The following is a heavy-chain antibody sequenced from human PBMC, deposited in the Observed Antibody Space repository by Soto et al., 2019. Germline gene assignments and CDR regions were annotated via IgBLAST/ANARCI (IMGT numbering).Heavy chain of an antibody. CDR1: AFTFKNHW. V-gene: IGHV3-74*01. Sequence: GGSLRLSCAASAFTFKNHWMHWVRQVPGKGPVWVSRINGDGSFTSYADAVKGRFTISRDNSKNTLYLQMNSLRAEDTAVYYCAKSVYNWNDGFFDYWGQGTLVTVSS. CDR2: INGDGSFT. J-gene: IGHJ4*02. D-gene: IGHD1-1*01. CDR3: AKSVYNWNDGFFDY.